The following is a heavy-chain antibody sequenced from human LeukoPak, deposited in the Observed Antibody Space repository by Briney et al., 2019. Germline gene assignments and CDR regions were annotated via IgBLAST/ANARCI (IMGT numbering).Heavy chain of an antibody. CDR2: ISAYNGNT. Sequence: GASVKVSCKASGYTFTSYGISWVRQAPGQGLEWMGWISAYNGNTNYAQKLQGRVTMTTDTSTSTAYMELRSLRSDDTAVYYCARDEYYYDSSGYYPTASPGPYFDYWGQGTLVTVSS. V-gene: IGHV1-18*01. D-gene: IGHD3-22*01. CDR3: ARDEYYYDSSGYYPTASPGPYFDY. J-gene: IGHJ4*02. CDR1: GYTFTSYG.